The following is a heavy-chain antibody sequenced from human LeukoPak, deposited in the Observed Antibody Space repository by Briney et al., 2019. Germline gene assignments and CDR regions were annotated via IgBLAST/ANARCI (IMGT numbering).Heavy chain of an antibody. CDR1: GYSFTSYW. J-gene: IGHJ6*03. D-gene: IGHD3-10*01. V-gene: IGHV5-51*01. Sequence: GESLKISCKGSGYSFTSYWIGWVRQMPGKGLEWMGIIYPGDSETRYSPSFQGQVTISADKSISTAYLQWSSLKASDTAMYYCARQGSGFAPKYYYMDVWGKGTTVIVSS. CDR3: ARQGSGFAPKYYYMDV. CDR2: IYPGDSET.